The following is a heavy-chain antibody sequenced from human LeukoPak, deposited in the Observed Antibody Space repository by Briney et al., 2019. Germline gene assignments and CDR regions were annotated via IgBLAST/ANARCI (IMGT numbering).Heavy chain of an antibody. D-gene: IGHD2-8*01. J-gene: IGHJ4*02. CDR2: IYYSGST. V-gene: IGHV4-31*03. Sequence: SETLSLTCTVSGGSISSGGYYWSWIRQHPGKGLEWIGYIYYSGSTYYNPSLKSRVTISVDSSKNQFSLKLSSVTAADTAVYYCARTKGYYFDYWGQGTLVTVSS. CDR1: GGSISSGGYY. CDR3: ARTKGYYFDY.